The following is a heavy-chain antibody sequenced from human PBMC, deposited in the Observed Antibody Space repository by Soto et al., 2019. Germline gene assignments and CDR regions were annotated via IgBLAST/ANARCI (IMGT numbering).Heavy chain of an antibody. CDR3: AKARRQWLLKWASDY. V-gene: IGHV3-23*01. CDR2: ISGSGGST. Sequence: EVQLLESGGGLVQPGGSLRLSCAAYGFTFSSYAMSWVRQAPGKGLEWVSAISGSGGSTYYADSVKGRFTISRDNSKNTVYLQMNSLRADDTAVYDCAKARRQWLLKWASDYWGQGTLVTVSS. J-gene: IGHJ4*02. CDR1: GFTFSSYA. D-gene: IGHD3-22*01.